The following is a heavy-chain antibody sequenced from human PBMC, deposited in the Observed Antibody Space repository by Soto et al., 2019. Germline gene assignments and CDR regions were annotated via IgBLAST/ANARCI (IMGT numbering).Heavy chain of an antibody. D-gene: IGHD6-13*01. CDR3: ATHTMTDIHSSSWLYYYYGMDV. Sequence: SETLSLTCAVYGGSFSGYYWSWIRQPPGKGLEWIGEINHSGSTNYNPSLKSRVTISVDTSKNQFSLKLSSVTAADTAVYYCATHTMTDIHSSSWLYYYYGMDVWGQGTTVTVSS. CDR2: INHSGST. CDR1: GGSFSGYY. V-gene: IGHV4-34*01. J-gene: IGHJ6*02.